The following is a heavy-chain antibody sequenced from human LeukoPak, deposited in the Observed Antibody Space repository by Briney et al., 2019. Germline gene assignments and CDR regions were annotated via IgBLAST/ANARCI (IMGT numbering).Heavy chain of an antibody. Sequence: SGTLSLTCAVSGGSFSGYYWSWIRQPPGKGLEWTGEINHSGYTTYNPSLKSRVTMSVDMSKYQFSLKLSSVTAADTAVYYCARGRNYHENTGYYYYFDYWGQGTLVTVSS. J-gene: IGHJ4*02. D-gene: IGHD3-22*01. CDR3: ARGRNYHENTGYYYYFDY. CDR1: GGSFSGYY. V-gene: IGHV4-34*01. CDR2: INHSGYT.